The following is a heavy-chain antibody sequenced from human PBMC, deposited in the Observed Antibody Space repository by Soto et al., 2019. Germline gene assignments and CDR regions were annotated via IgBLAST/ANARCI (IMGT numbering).Heavy chain of an antibody. D-gene: IGHD2-15*01. CDR2: ISYDGSNK. J-gene: IGHJ4*02. Sequence: PGGSLRLSCAASGFTFSSYGMHWVRQAPGKGLEWVAVISYDGSNKYYADSVKGRFTISRDNSKNTLYLQMNSLRAEDTAVYYCAKAKRSGGSYYFDYWGQGTLVTVSS. CDR1: GFTFSSYG. CDR3: AKAKRSGGSYYFDY. V-gene: IGHV3-30*18.